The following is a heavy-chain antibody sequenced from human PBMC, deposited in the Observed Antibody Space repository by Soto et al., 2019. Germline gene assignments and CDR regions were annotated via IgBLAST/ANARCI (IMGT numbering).Heavy chain of an antibody. D-gene: IGHD2-15*01. CDR2: IYYSGST. CDR1: GGSISSYY. J-gene: IGHJ4*02. CDR3: ARELYCSGGSCYSNYFDY. Sequence: SETLSLTCTVSGGSISSYYWSWIRQPPGKGLEWIGYIYYSGSTNYNPSLKSRVTISVDTSKNQFSLKLSSVTAADTAVYYCARELYCSGGSCYSNYFDYWGQGTLVPVSS. V-gene: IGHV4-59*01.